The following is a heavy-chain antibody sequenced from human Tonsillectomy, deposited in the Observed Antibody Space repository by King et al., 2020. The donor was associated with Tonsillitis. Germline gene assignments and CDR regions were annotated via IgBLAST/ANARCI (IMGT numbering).Heavy chain of an antibody. CDR1: GGSISSYDHY. D-gene: IGHD1-26*01. CDR2: MYSSGTI. CDR3: ARYVSGRFDY. Sequence: QLQESGPGVVKPSETLSLTCTVSGGSISSYDHYWAWIRQPPGKGLEWIGYMYSSGTIFYNPSLKSRITISGGTSENRFSLKLSSVTAADTAVYFCARYVSGRFDYGRQGALVTVSS. J-gene: IGHJ4*02. V-gene: IGHV4-39*01.